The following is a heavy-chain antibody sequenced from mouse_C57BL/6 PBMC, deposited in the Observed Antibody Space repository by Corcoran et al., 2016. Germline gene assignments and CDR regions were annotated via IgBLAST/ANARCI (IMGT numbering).Heavy chain of an antibody. V-gene: IGHV1-31*01. D-gene: IGHD1-1*01. Sequence: EVQLPQSGHELVKPGASVKISCKASGYSFTGYYMHWVMQSHGNSLDWIGYIYPYNGVSSYNQKFKGKATLTVDKSSSTAYMELRSLTSEDSAVYYVARFYYGSSYFAYWGQGTLVTVSA. CDR2: IYPYNGVS. CDR1: GYSFTGYY. J-gene: IGHJ3*01. CDR3: ARFYYGSSYFAY.